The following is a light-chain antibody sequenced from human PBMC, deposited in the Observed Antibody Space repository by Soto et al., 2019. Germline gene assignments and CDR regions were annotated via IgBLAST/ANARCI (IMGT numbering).Light chain of an antibody. CDR1: QSISSW. V-gene: IGKV1-5*03. Sequence: DIQMTQSPSTLSASVGYRFTITCRASQSISSWLAWYQQKPGKAPKLLIYKASSLESGVPSRFSGSGSGTEFTLTISSLQPDDFATYYCQQYNSYSRTFGQGTKVDI. CDR3: QQYNSYSRT. CDR2: KAS. J-gene: IGKJ1*01.